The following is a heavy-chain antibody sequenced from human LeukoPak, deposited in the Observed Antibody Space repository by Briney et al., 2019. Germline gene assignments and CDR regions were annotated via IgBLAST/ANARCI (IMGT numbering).Heavy chain of an antibody. V-gene: IGHV5-51*01. J-gene: IGHJ6*03. Sequence: GESLKISCKGSGYSFTSYWIGWVRQMPGKGLEWMGIIYPGDSDTRYSPSFQGQVTISADKSISTAYLQWSSLKASDTAMYYCARHENSNYGHYYYYYMDVWGKGTTVTVSS. CDR1: GYSFTSYW. CDR2: IYPGDSDT. D-gene: IGHD4-11*01. CDR3: ARHENSNYGHYYYYYMDV.